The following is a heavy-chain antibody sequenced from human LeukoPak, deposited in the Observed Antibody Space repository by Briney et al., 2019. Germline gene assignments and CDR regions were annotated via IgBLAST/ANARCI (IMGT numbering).Heavy chain of an antibody. CDR1: GFTFSSYA. CDR2: ISYDGSNK. V-gene: IGHV3-30-3*01. D-gene: IGHD4-23*01. CDR3: ARVEGVNY. J-gene: IGHJ4*02. Sequence: GGSLRLSCAASGFTFSSYAMHWVRQAPGKGPEWVAVISYDGSNKYYADSVKGRFTISRDNSKNTLYLQMNSLRAEDTAVYYCARVEGVNYWGQGILVTVSS.